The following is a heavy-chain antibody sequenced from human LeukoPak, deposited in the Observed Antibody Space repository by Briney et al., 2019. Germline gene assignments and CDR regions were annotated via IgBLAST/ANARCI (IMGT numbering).Heavy chain of an antibody. Sequence: SETLSLTCAVYGGSFSGYYWSWIRQPPGKGLEWIGEINHSGSTHYNPSLKSRVTISVYTSKNQFSLKLSSVTAADPAVYYCARPHIAAPATHSGGYYYYYMDVWGKGTTVTVSS. J-gene: IGHJ6*03. D-gene: IGHD6-13*01. CDR2: INHSGST. CDR1: GGSFSGYY. CDR3: ARPHIAAPATHSGGYYYYYMDV. V-gene: IGHV4-34*01.